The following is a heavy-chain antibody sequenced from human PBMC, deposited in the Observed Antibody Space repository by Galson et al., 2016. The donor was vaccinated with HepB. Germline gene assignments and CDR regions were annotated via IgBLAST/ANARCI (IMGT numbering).Heavy chain of an antibody. CDR2: IYSSGSP. Sequence: TLSLTCTVTGDSISSDGYYWTWIRQHPGKGLEWIGYIYSSGSPYYNRSLKSRLTMSLDTSKNQFSLKLSSVTAAATAVYYCARDRKVIGGWFDPWGQGTLVTVSS. J-gene: IGHJ5*02. CDR3: ARDRKVIGGWFDP. D-gene: IGHD2-21*01. V-gene: IGHV4-31*03. CDR1: GDSISSDGYY.